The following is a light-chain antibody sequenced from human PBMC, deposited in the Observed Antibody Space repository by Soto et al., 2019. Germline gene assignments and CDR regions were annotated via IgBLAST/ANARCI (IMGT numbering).Light chain of an antibody. V-gene: IGLV2-23*01. CDR1: SSDVGHYDL. CDR3: CSYAGSSTPLYV. Sequence: QSVLTQPASVSGSPGQSITISCTGTSSDVGHYDLVSWYQHHPGKAPKLMIYEDNKRPSGVSNRFSGSKSGNTASLTISGLQAEDEADYYCCSYAGSSTPLYVFGTGTKLTVL. J-gene: IGLJ1*01. CDR2: EDN.